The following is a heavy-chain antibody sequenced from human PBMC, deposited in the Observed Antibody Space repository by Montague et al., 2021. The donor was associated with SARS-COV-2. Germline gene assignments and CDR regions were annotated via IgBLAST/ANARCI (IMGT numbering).Heavy chain of an antibody. V-gene: IGHV4-59*11. CDR3: VREKYYFDDSGSK. Sequence: SETLSLTCIVSGGSISGHYWSWVRQTPEKGLEWIGYIYYLGTTNYNPSLKTRVTFSVDTSKNQLSLMLTSVTAADTGVYYCVREKYYFDDSGSKWGQGTLVTV. CDR2: IYYLGTT. J-gene: IGHJ4*02. CDR1: GGSISGHY. D-gene: IGHD3-22*01.